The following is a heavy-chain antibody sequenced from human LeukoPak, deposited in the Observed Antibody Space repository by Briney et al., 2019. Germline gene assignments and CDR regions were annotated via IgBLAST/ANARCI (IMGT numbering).Heavy chain of an antibody. CDR2: INGDGSTI. D-gene: IGHD6-13*01. CDR1: GFTFNDYA. V-gene: IGHV3-74*01. Sequence: GGTLRLSCAASGFTFNDYAMNWVRQAPGKGLVWVSLINGDGSTISYADSAKGRFTISRDNAKNRLYLQMNRLGAEDTAVYYCASPIGSAGTQYWGQGTLVTVSS. J-gene: IGHJ4*02. CDR3: ASPIGSAGTQY.